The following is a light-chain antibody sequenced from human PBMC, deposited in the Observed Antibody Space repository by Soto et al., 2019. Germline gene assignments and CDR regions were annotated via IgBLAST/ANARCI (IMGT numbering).Light chain of an antibody. CDR2: EVR. CDR3: CSYAGSSTLL. J-gene: IGLJ1*01. V-gene: IGLV2-23*01. CDR1: SSDVGSYNL. Sequence: QSELPRAAYVSRSPGQSITITYNGTSSDVGSYNLVSWYQQPPGKAPKLMIYEVRKRPSGVSNRFSGSKSGNTASLTISGLQAEDEADYYCCSYAGSSTLLFGTGTKVTVL.